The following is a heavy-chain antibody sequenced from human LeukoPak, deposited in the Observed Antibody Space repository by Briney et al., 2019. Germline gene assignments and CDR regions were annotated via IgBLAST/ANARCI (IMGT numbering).Heavy chain of an antibody. CDR2: IKPDGTEK. J-gene: IGHJ4*02. CDR1: GFIFSDYW. Sequence: PGGSLRLSCAASGFIFSDYWMSWVRQTPGKGLEWVAKIKPDGTEKHYVDSVKGRFTFSRDNAKNSMYLQMNSLRAEDTAMYYCARVYSGSYFDYWGQGTLVTVSS. V-gene: IGHV3-7*01. CDR3: ARVYSGSYFDY. D-gene: IGHD1-26*01.